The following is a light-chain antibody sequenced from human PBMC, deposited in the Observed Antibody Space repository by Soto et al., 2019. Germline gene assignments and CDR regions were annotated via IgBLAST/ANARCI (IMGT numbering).Light chain of an antibody. CDR3: QSYDSRLRL. CDR2: GNI. J-gene: IGLJ2*01. V-gene: IGLV1-40*01. Sequence: QSVLTQPPSVSGAPGQRVTISCTGSSSNIGAGYDVHWYQQLPGTAPKLLIYGNINRPSGVPDRFSGSKSGTSASLVITGLQAEDEADYYCQSYDSRLRLFGGGTKLTVL. CDR1: SSNIGAGYD.